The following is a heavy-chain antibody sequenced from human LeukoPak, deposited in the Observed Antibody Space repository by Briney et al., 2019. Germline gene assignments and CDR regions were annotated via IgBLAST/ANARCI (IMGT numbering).Heavy chain of an antibody. CDR1: GYSISSGYY. D-gene: IGHD1-26*01. Sequence: KPSETLSLTCTVSGYSISSGYYWGWIRQPPGKGLEWIGSIYHSGSTYYNPSLKTRVTISVDTSKNQFSLKLSSVTAADTAVYYCARDRGPGVGATGYYFHYWGQGTLVTVSS. CDR3: ARDRGPGVGATGYYFHY. V-gene: IGHV4-38-2*02. J-gene: IGHJ4*02. CDR2: IYHSGST.